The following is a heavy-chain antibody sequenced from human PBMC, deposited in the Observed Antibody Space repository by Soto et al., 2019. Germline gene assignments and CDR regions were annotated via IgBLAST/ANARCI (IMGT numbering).Heavy chain of an antibody. D-gene: IGHD3-3*01. CDR1: GFTFSDYY. J-gene: IGHJ5*02. CDR3: ARARFLEWLFALGWFDP. CDR2: ISSSGSTI. V-gene: IGHV3-11*01. Sequence: GGSLRLSCAASGFTFSDYYMSWIRQAPGKGLEWVSYISSSGSTIYYADSVKGRFTISRDNAKNSLYLQMNSLRAEDTAVYYCARARFLEWLFALGWFDPWGQGTLVTVSS.